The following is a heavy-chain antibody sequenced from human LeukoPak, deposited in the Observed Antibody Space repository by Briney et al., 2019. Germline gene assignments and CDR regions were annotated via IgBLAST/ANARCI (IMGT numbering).Heavy chain of an antibody. D-gene: IGHD1-1*01. V-gene: IGHV4-39*01. CDR3: ARHFPLMDYPGWNPGCFGR. J-gene: IGHJ5*02. Sequence: SETLSLTCTVSGDSILSRTYYWGWIRQPPGKGLEWIGSIYYSGTTYYNPSLKSRVTISVDTSENQFSLELHSVTAADTAVYFCARHFPLMDYPGWNPGCFGRWGQGTLVNVLS. CDR1: GDSILSRTYY. CDR2: IYYSGTT.